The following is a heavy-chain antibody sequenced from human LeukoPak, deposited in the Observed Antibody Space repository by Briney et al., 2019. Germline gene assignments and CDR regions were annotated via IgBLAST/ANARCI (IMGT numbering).Heavy chain of an antibody. D-gene: IGHD6-19*01. J-gene: IGHJ4*02. CDR2: ISGSGGST. CDR3: AKDRSLIAVAGYFDY. V-gene: IGHV3-23*01. Sequence: GGSLRLSCAASGFTFSSYAMSWVRQAPGKGLEWVSAISGSGGSTYYADSVKGRFTISRDNSKNTLYLQMNSLKAEDTAVYYCAKDRSLIAVAGYFDYWGQGTLVTVSS. CDR1: GFTFSSYA.